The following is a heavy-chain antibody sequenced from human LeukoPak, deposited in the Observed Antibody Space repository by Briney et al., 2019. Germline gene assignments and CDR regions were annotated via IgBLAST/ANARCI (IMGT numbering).Heavy chain of an antibody. CDR2: ISASGNPM. Sequence: GGSLRHSCAASGFTFSNYEMNWVRQAPGKGLEWISYISASGNPMFYADSVKGRFTISRDNAKNSLYLQMNSLRAEDTAIYYCAKDGGSGILYWGQGTLVTVSS. CDR3: AKDGGSGILY. D-gene: IGHD3-10*01. J-gene: IGHJ4*02. V-gene: IGHV3-48*03. CDR1: GFTFSNYE.